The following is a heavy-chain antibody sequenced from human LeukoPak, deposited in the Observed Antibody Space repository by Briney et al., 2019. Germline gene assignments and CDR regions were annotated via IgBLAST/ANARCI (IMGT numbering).Heavy chain of an antibody. V-gene: IGHV3-7*01. D-gene: IGHD6-13*01. Sequence: GGSLRLSCAASGFTFSTYWMSWVRQAPGKGLEWVANIKQDGTEKHYVDSVKGRFTISRDNAKNSLYLQMNSLRAEDTAVYYCATNAATGIIDYWGQGILVTVSS. J-gene: IGHJ4*02. CDR2: IKQDGTEK. CDR1: GFTFSTYW. CDR3: ATNAATGIIDY.